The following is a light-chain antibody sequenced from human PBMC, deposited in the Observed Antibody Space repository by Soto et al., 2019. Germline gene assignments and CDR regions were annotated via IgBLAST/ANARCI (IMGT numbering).Light chain of an antibody. V-gene: IGKV1-5*01. J-gene: IGKJ1*01. CDR2: DAS. CDR3: QQYNSYPWT. CDR1: QSISSW. Sequence: DILMTQSPSTLSSSVGDRVTITCRASQSISSWLAGYQQKPGKAPKLLIYDASSLESGVPSRFSGSGSGTEFTLTISSLQPDDFATYYCQQYNSYPWTFGQGTKVEIK.